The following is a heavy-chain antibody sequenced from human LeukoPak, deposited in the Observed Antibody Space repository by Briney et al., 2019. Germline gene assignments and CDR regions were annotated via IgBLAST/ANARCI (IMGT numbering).Heavy chain of an antibody. D-gene: IGHD3-10*01. CDR2: INHSGGT. Sequence: SETLSLTCAVYGGSFSGYSWNWIRQPPVKGLEWIGEINHSGGTNYNPSLKSRVTISVDTSKKQFSLKLSSVTAADTAVYYCARGVDYYGVWGQGTLVTVSS. CDR1: GGSFSGYS. J-gene: IGHJ4*02. CDR3: ARGVDYYGV. V-gene: IGHV4-34*01.